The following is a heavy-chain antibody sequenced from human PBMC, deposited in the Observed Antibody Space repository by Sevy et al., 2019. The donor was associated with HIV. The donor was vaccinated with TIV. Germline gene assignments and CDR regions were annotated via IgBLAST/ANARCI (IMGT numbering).Heavy chain of an antibody. CDR1: GGSISSYH. CDR2: IYYSGST. CDR3: ARDMLGYCSSTSCYAEGYFDY. J-gene: IGHJ4*02. V-gene: IGHV4-59*01. Sequence: SETLSLTCTVSGGSISSYHWSWIRQPPGKGLEWIGYIYYSGSTNYNPSLKSRVTISVDTSKNQFSLKLSSVTAADTAVYYCARDMLGYCSSTSCYAEGYFDYWGQGTLVTVSS. D-gene: IGHD2-2*01.